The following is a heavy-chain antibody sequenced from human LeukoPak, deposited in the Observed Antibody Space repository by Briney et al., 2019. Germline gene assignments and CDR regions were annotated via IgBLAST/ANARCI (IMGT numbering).Heavy chain of an antibody. J-gene: IGHJ5*02. D-gene: IGHD6-19*01. CDR2: IVVGSGNT. CDR3: AALYSSGWYWFDP. CDR1: GFTFTSSA. Sequence: SVKVSCKASGFTFTSSAMQWVRQPRGQRLEWIGWIVVGSGNTNYAQKFQERVTITRDMSTSIAYMELSSLRSEDTAVYYCAALYSSGWYWFDPWGQGTLVTVSS. V-gene: IGHV1-58*02.